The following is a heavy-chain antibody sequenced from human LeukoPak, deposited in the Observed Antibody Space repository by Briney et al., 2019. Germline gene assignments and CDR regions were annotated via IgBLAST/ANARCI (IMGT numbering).Heavy chain of an antibody. V-gene: IGHV3-74*01. D-gene: IGHD6-19*01. CDR3: ARAIAEAGTDS. CDR2: INSDGYSI. J-gene: IGHJ4*02. Sequence: PGGSLRLSCAATGFTFSSYWMHWVRQAPGKGPVWPARINSDGYSISYADSVKGRFTISRDNTKKTLYLQMNTLRAEDTAMYYCARAIAEAGTDSWGQGTLVTVSS. CDR1: GFTFSSYW.